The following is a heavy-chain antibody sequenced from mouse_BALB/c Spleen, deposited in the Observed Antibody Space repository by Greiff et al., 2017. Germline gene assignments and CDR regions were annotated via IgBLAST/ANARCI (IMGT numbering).Heavy chain of an antibody. CDR1: GFNIKDTY. V-gene: IGHV14-3*02. Sequence: EVQLQQSGAELVKPGASVKLSCTASGFNIKDTYMHWVKQRPEQGLEWIGRIDPANGNTKYDPKFQGKATITADTSSNTAYLQLSSLTSEDTAVYYCAFITATSYWYLDVWGEGTTVTVSS. CDR2: IDPANGNT. CDR3: AFITATSYWYLDV. J-gene: IGHJ1*01. D-gene: IGHD1-2*01.